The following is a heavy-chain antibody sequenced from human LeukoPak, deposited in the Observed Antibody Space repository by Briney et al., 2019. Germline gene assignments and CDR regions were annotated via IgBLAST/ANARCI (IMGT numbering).Heavy chain of an antibody. CDR3: ARLGCSSTSCPHYYYYYYMDV. D-gene: IGHD2-2*01. V-gene: IGHV5-51*01. CDR1: GYSFTSYW. Sequence: GESLKISCKGSGYSFTSYWIGWVRQMPGKGLEWMWIVYPGDSDTRYSPSFQGQVTISADKSISTAYLQWSSLKASDTAMYYCARLGCSSTSCPHYYYYYYMDVWGKGTTVTVSS. CDR2: VYPGDSDT. J-gene: IGHJ6*03.